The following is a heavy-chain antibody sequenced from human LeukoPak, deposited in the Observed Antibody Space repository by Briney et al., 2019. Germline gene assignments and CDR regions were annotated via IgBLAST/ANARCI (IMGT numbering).Heavy chain of an antibody. V-gene: IGHV5-51*01. Sequence: PGESLKISCKGSGYSFTSYWIGWVRQMPGKGLEWMGIIYPGDSDTRYSPSFQGQVTISADKSISTAYLQWSSLKASDTAMCYCARLWANYGSGEPHWFDPWGQGTLVTVSS. J-gene: IGHJ5*02. D-gene: IGHD3-10*01. CDR3: ARLWANYGSGEPHWFDP. CDR2: IYPGDSDT. CDR1: GYSFTSYW.